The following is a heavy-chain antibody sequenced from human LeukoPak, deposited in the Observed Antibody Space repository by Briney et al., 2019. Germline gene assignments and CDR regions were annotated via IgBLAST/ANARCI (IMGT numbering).Heavy chain of an antibody. Sequence: GGSLRLSCAASGFPFDDYTMHWIRQRPGRGLEWVCFVNRDGSITHYADALKGRFTVSRDNSRNSLYLQMNSLTTEDSGLYYCAKDRGNSGWYLYFDHWGQGTPVTVSS. CDR1: GFPFDDYT. D-gene: IGHD6-19*01. CDR2: VNRDGSIT. J-gene: IGHJ4*02. V-gene: IGHV3-43*01. CDR3: AKDRGNSGWYLYFDH.